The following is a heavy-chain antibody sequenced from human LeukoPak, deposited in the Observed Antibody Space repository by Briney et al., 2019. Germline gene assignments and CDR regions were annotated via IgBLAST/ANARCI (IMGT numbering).Heavy chain of an antibody. D-gene: IGHD5-18*01. J-gene: IGHJ5*02. CDR1: GFTFSSYW. CDR3: ARDRGYSYGYSLGWFDP. Sequence: GGSLRLSCAASGFTFSSYWMHWVRQAPGKGLVWVSRINSDVGSTSYADSVKGRFTISRDNAKNTLYLQMNSLRAEDTAVYYCARDRGYSYGYSLGWFDPWGQGTLVTVSS. CDR2: INSDVGST. V-gene: IGHV3-74*01.